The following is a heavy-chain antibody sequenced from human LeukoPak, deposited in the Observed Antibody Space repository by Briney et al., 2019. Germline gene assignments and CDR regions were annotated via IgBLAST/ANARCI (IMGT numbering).Heavy chain of an antibody. CDR1: GYAFTSYG. CDR3: ASCSGGSCRPGPFDY. J-gene: IGHJ4*02. Sequence: ASVKVSCKASGYAFTSYGISWVRQAPGQGLEWMGWISAYNGNTNYAQKLQGRVTMTTDTSTSTAYMELRSLRSDDTAVYYCASCSGGSCRPGPFDYWGQGTLVTVSS. D-gene: IGHD2-15*01. CDR2: ISAYNGNT. V-gene: IGHV1-18*01.